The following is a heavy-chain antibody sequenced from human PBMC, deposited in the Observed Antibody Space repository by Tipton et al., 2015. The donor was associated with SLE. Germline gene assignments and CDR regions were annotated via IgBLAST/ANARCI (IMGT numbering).Heavy chain of an antibody. Sequence: PGLVKPSETLSLTCTVSGGSITSSGFYWGWFRQPPGKGLEWIGSIDYSGRTYYTPSLKSQVTISVDTSKNQFSLKLSSVTAADTAFYYCARPAVYGDSRGGFDIWGQGTMVTVSS. J-gene: IGHJ3*02. CDR2: IDYSGRT. CDR3: ARPAVYGDSRGGFDI. D-gene: IGHD4-17*01. CDR1: GGSITSSGFY. V-gene: IGHV4-39*07.